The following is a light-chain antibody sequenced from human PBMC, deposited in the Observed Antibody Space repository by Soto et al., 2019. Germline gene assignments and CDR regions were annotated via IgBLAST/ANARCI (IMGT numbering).Light chain of an antibody. J-gene: IGKJ4*01. V-gene: IGKV3-15*01. Sequence: EIVMTQSPATLSVSPGERATLSCRASQSVSSDLAWYQQKPGQAPRLLIYGASTRATGIPARFSGSGSATEFTLTISGLQSEELAIFYCQQYNDWPLTFGGGTKVEIK. CDR2: GAS. CDR3: QQYNDWPLT. CDR1: QSVSSD.